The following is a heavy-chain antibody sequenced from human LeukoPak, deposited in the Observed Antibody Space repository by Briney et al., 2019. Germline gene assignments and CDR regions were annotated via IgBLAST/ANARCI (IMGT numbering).Heavy chain of an antibody. CDR1: GFNFSSYS. CDR3: ARESSGYFY. CDR2: ISSSSFR. Sequence: GGSLRLSCAASGFNFSSYSMNWVRQAPGKGLEWVSSISSSSFRYYADSVKGRFTISRDNAKNSLYLQMNNLRAEDTAVYYCARESSGYFYWGQGTLVTVSS. D-gene: IGHD3-22*01. V-gene: IGHV3-21*01. J-gene: IGHJ4*02.